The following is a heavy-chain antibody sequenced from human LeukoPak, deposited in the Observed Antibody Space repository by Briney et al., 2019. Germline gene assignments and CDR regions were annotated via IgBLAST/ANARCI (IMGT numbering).Heavy chain of an antibody. J-gene: IGHJ6*02. Sequence: SVKVSCKASGGTFSSYAVSWVRQAPGQGLEWMGRIIPILGIANYAQKFQGRVTITADKSTSTAYMELSSLRSEDTAVYYCARSAGTTRFYYGMDVWGQGTTVTVSS. D-gene: IGHD1-7*01. CDR1: GGTFSSYA. CDR3: ARSAGTTRFYYGMDV. V-gene: IGHV1-69*04. CDR2: IIPILGIA.